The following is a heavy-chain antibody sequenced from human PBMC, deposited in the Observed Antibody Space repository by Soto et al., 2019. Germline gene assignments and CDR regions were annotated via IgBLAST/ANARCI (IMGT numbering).Heavy chain of an antibody. D-gene: IGHD2-2*01. CDR2: ISNDVRNI. CDR1: GLTFSTYG. V-gene: IGHV3-30*18. CDR3: VKDTLGGMTPVFMPGPD. Sequence: GGSLRLSCAASGLTFSTYGFHWVRQAPGKGLEWVAVISNDVRNIHYAESVNGRFTIPRDNSKNTLYLQMNSLRPNDTAVYYCVKDTLGGMTPVFMPGPDWGQGTLVTVSS. J-gene: IGHJ4*02.